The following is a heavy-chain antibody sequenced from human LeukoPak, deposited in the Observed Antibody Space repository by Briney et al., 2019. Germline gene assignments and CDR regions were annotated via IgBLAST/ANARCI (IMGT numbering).Heavy chain of an antibody. J-gene: IGHJ4*02. Sequence: GRSLGLSCTASGFTFGDYAMTWVRQAPGKGLEWVGFIASETYGGTAEYAASVKGRFTISRDDSKSIAYLQMNSLKTEDTAVYYCTTDPPVPYGSGSYQDYWGQGTLVTVSS. CDR2: IASETYGGTA. CDR1: GFTFGDYA. CDR3: TTDPPVPYGSGSYQDY. D-gene: IGHD3-10*01. V-gene: IGHV3-49*04.